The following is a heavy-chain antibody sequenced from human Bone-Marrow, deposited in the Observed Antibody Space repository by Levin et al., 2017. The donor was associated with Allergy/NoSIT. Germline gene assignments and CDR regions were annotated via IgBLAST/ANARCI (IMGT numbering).Heavy chain of an antibody. V-gene: IGHV1-2*02. J-gene: IGHJ6*02. CDR2: IYPINGDT. D-gene: IGHD5-18*01. CDR3: ARVPSSRDTAKVTPYCYAMDV. CDR1: GYTFCDYY. Sequence: RASVKVSCKASGYTFCDYYIHWVRLAPGQGLEWMGWIYPINGDTKFAEKFQGRVTMTRATSISTAYMELSRLRSDDPAVYFFARVPSSRDTAKVTPYCYAMDVWGQGTTGTVSS.